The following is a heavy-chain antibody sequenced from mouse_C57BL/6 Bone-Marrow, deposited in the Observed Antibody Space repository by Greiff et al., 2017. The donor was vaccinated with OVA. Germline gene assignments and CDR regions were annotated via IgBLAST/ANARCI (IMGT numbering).Heavy chain of an antibody. J-gene: IGHJ2*01. CDR3: ARGRKVYFDY. Sequence: EVHLVESGGGLVKPGGSLKLSCAASGFTFSSYAMSWVRQTPEKRLEWVATISDGGSYTYYPDNVKGRFTISRDNAKNNLYLQMSHLKSEDTAMYYCARGRKVYFDYWGQGTTLTVSS. CDR1: GFTFSSYA. CDR2: ISDGGSYT. V-gene: IGHV5-4*01.